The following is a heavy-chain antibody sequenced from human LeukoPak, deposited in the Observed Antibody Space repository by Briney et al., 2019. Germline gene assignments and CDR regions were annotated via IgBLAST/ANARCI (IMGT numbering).Heavy chain of an antibody. V-gene: IGHV3-23*01. CDR2: ISASGGTT. CDR3: ARVMTAITNWFDP. D-gene: IGHD2-21*02. J-gene: IGHJ5*02. Sequence: GGSLRLSCAASGFTFTNYAMSWVRQAPGKGLEWVSAISASGGTTYYADSVKGRFTLPRDNSKNTLYLQMNSLRAEETAVYYCARVMTAITNWFDPWGQGTLVTVSS. CDR1: GFTFTNYA.